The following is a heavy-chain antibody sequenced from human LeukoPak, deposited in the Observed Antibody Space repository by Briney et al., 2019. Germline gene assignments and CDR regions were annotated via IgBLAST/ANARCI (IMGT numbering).Heavy chain of an antibody. V-gene: IGHV3-30-3*01. CDR3: ARTDTSGWSRPLDC. D-gene: IGHD6-19*01. CDR2: ISSDGSNK. J-gene: IGHJ4*02. Sequence: HTGGSLRLSCAASGFTFSRYALHWVRQAPGKGLEWVAVISSDGSNKYYAGSVEGRFTISRDNCNNTLLLQMNSLRAEDTAVYYCARTDTSGWSRPLDCWGQGTLVTVSS. CDR1: GFTFSRYA.